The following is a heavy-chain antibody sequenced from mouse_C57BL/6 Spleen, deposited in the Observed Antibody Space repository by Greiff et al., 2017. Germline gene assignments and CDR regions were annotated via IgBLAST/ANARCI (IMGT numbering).Heavy chain of an antibody. CDR1: GYTFTSYW. Sequence: VQLQQPGTELVKPGASVTLSCKASGYTFTSYWMHWVKQRPGQGLEWIGNINPSNGGTNYNEKFKSKATLTVDKSSSTAYMQLSSLTSEDSAVYYCARSYYGSSYWYFDVWGTGTTVTVSS. CDR2: INPSNGGT. D-gene: IGHD1-1*01. CDR3: ARSYYGSSYWYFDV. J-gene: IGHJ1*03. V-gene: IGHV1-53*01.